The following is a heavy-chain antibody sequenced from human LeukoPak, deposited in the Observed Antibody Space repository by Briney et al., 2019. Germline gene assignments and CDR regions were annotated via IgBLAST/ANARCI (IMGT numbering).Heavy chain of an antibody. CDR2: IYYSGST. J-gene: IGHJ4*02. CDR3: ARGSRGVRPLFDY. CDR1: GGSISSYY. Sequence: SETLSLTCTVSGGSISSYYWSWIRQPPGKGLEWIGYIYYSGSTNYNPSLKSRVTISVDTSKNQFSLKLSSVTAADTAVYYCARGSRGVRPLFDYWGQGTLVTVSS. V-gene: IGHV4-59*12. D-gene: IGHD3-10*01.